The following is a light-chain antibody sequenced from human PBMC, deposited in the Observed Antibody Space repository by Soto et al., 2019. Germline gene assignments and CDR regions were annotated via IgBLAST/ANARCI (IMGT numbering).Light chain of an antibody. V-gene: IGLV1-40*01. CDR1: SSNIGAGYV. CDR3: QSYDSSLSGSV. Sequence: QSVLTQPPSVSGAPGQRVTISCTGSSSNIGAGYVVHWYQQLPGAAPKLLIFSDNNRPSGVPDRFSGSKSGTSASLAITGLRAEDEADYYCQSYDSSLSGSVFGGGTKLTVL. CDR2: SDN. J-gene: IGLJ3*02.